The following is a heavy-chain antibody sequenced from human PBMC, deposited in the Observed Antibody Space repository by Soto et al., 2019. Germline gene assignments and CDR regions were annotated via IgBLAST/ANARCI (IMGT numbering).Heavy chain of an antibody. D-gene: IGHD3-10*01. J-gene: IGHJ6*02. CDR1: GFTFSTYA. Sequence: GESLKISCVASGFTFSTYAMFWVRQAPGKGLEYVSVITSDGGGTYYASSVKGRFTISRDNSKSTLYLQMGSLRAEDMAVYYCARGSGDNRPPVMPYYFRGMDVWGQGTTVTVSS. CDR2: ITSDGGGT. CDR3: ARGSGDNRPPVMPYYFRGMDV. V-gene: IGHV3-64*01.